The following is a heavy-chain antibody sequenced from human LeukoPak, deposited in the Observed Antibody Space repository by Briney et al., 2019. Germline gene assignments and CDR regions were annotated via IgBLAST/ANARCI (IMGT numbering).Heavy chain of an antibody. CDR3: AREYYYGSGRNERVGAFDI. D-gene: IGHD3-10*01. CDR2: INPSGGST. CDR1: GYTFTGYL. V-gene: IGHV1-46*01. J-gene: IGHJ3*02. Sequence: ASVKVSCKASGYTFTGYLMHGVRQAPGPGPKCMGLINPSGGSTIYTQKFKGRVTLTRDMSTSTDYLELRSLRSDDTAVYYCAREYYYGSGRNERVGAFDIWGQGTMVTVSS.